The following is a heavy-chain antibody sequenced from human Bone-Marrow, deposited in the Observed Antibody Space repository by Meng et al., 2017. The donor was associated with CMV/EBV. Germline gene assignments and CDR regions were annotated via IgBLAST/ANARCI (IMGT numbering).Heavy chain of an antibody. CDR1: GYMFTTYW. V-gene: IGHV5-51*01. CDR3: ARQDWTYGNRHYNFDY. Sequence: KVSCKVSGYMFTTYWIGWVRQMPGKGLEWMGFIYPGDSDTRYSPYFQGQVTISADKSINTAYLQWSSLKASDTAIYYCARQDWTYGNRHYNFDYWGQGALVTVSS. J-gene: IGHJ4*02. CDR2: IYPGDSDT. D-gene: IGHD1-7*01.